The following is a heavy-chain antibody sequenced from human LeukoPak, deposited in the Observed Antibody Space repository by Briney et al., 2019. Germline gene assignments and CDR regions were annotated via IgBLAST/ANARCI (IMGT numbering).Heavy chain of an antibody. CDR2: IYYTGNT. J-gene: IGHJ4*02. D-gene: IGHD3/OR15-3a*01. CDR1: GVSISSSNSY. V-gene: IGHV4-39*01. CDR3: ARQTGSGLFTLP. Sequence: PSETLSLTCTVPGVSISSSNSYWGWIRQPSGKGLEWIGSIYYTGNTYYNASLKSRVTISIDTSKNQISLRLTSVTATDTAMYYCARQTGSGLFTLPGGQGTLVTVSS.